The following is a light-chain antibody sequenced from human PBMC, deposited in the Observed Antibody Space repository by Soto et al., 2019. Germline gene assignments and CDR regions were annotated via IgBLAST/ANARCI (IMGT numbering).Light chain of an antibody. V-gene: IGKV3-20*01. Sequence: EIILTQSPDTLSLSPGERATLSCRASQTVSSNYLAWCQQRPGQAPRLLIYGASTRAAGIPDRFGGSGSVTDFTLTITRLEPEDSAVYFCQQYTGPPTTFGEGTRLEIK. CDR1: QTVSSNY. CDR3: QQYTGPPTT. J-gene: IGKJ5*01. CDR2: GAS.